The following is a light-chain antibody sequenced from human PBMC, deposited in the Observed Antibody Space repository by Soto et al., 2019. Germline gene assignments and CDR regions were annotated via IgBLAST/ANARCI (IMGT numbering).Light chain of an antibody. J-gene: IGLJ1*01. V-gene: IGLV1-47*01. CDR3: AAWDHSLSNV. CDR2: RNN. Sequence: QSVLTQPPSASGTPGQRVTISCSGSSSNIGSNYVYWYQQLPGTAPKLLIYRNNQRPSGVPDRFSGSKSGTSASLAISGLRSEDEADYYCAAWDHSLSNVFGTGTKLTV. CDR1: SSNIGSNY.